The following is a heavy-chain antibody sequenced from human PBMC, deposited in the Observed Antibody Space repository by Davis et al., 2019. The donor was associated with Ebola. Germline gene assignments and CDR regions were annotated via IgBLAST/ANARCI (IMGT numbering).Heavy chain of an antibody. Sequence: AASVKVSCKASGYTFTSYGISWVRQAPGQGLEWMGWISAYNGNTNYAQKLQGRVTMTTDTSTSTAYMELRSLRSDDTAVYYCARDYPPPWYCSGGSCYPLDYWGQGTLVTVSS. J-gene: IGHJ4*02. CDR1: GYTFTSYG. CDR3: ARDYPPPWYCSGGSCYPLDY. V-gene: IGHV1-18*01. CDR2: ISAYNGNT. D-gene: IGHD2-15*01.